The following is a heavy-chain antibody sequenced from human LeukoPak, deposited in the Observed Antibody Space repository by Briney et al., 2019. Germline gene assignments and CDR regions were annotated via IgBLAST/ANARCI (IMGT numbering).Heavy chain of an antibody. CDR3: ARGRGVRATNAYYFDY. CDR2: ISSNGGST. Sequence: GGSLRLSCAASGFTFSSYAMHWVRQAPGKGLEYVSAISSNGGSTYYANSVKGRFTISRDNSKNTLYLQMGSLRAEDMAVYYCARGRGVRATNAYYFDYWYQGTLVIVSS. D-gene: IGHD1-26*01. J-gene: IGHJ4*02. CDR1: GFTFSSYA. V-gene: IGHV3-64*01.